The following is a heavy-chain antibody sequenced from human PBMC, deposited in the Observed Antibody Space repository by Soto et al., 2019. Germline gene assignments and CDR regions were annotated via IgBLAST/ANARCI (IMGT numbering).Heavy chain of an antibody. D-gene: IGHD2-8*01. CDR1: GDSITTNVYY. V-gene: IGHV4-39*01. J-gene: IGHJ4*02. CDR3: ARSHYTYGLLIDF. CDR2: VYSTGST. Sequence: SETLSLTCSVSGDSITTNVYYWGWIRQPPGKGLQWIGNVYSTGSTFAHPSLTSRVFISVDTSKNKFYLRLTSVTAADTAVYYCARSHYTYGLLIDFWGPGIMVTVS.